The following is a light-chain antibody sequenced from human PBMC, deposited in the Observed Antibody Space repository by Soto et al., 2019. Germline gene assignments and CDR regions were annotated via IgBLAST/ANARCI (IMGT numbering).Light chain of an antibody. V-gene: IGLV2-8*01. CDR1: SSDVGGYNY. J-gene: IGLJ1*01. CDR3: SSYTTSSTRV. Sequence: QSVLTQPPSASGSPGQSVTISCTGTSSDVGGYNYVSWYQQHPGKAPKLMIYEVNKRPSGVPDRFSGSKSGNTASLTVSGLQAEDEADYYCSSYTTSSTRVFGTGTKLTVL. CDR2: EVN.